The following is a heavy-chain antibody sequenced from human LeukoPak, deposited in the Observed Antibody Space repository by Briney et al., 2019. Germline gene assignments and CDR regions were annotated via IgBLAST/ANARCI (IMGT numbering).Heavy chain of an antibody. V-gene: IGHV3-7*01. CDR2: IKQDGSEQ. CDR1: GFTFSSYW. CDR3: VSEGYNYYGMDV. J-gene: IGHJ6*02. Sequence: PGGSLRLSCAASGFTFSSYWMTWVRQAPGKGLEWVANIKQDGSEQDYVDSVKGRFTISRDNAKNSLYLQMNSLRVADTAVYYCVSEGYNYYGMDVWGQGTTVTVSS.